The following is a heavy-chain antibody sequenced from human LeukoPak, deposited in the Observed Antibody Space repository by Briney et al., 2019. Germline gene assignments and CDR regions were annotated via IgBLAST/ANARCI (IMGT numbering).Heavy chain of an antibody. CDR3: TRSDSGGYLF. J-gene: IGHJ4*02. CDR1: GYTFTYYF. Sequence: ASVKVACKTSGYTFTYYFMHWVRQAPGQGFEWLGIINSSGGSTTYAQKFQGRVNITRDVSTSTIYMELSSLISEDTAVYYCTRSDSGGYLFWGQGTLVTVSS. D-gene: IGHD3-22*01. V-gene: IGHV1-46*01. CDR2: INSSGGST.